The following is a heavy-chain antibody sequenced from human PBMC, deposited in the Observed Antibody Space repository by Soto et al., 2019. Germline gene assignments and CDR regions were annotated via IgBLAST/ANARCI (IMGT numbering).Heavy chain of an antibody. J-gene: IGHJ6*03. CDR2: ISAYNGNT. V-gene: IGHV1-18*01. Sequence: ASVKVSCKASGYTFTSYGISWVRQAPGQGLEWMGWISAYNGNTNYAQKLQGRVTMTTDTSTSTAYMERRSLRSDDTAVDYCAREKRAKRELGPSRSGSGNSMDVWGKGTTVTVSS. CDR3: AREKRAKRELGPSRSGSGNSMDV. D-gene: IGHD3-10*01. CDR1: GYTFTSYG.